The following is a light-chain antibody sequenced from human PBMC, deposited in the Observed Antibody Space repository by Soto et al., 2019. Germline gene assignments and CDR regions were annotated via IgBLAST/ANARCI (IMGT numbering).Light chain of an antibody. CDR2: DTS. J-gene: IGKJ1*01. Sequence: EIVLTQSPGTLSLSPGETATLSCRASESIRNNYLAWYQQSPGQPPRVLFYDTSTRTTGTPDRFSGSGSGTDFTLIISRLEPEDSAVYYCQQSGSSSWTFGQGTKVEIK. CDR3: QQSGSSSWT. CDR1: ESIRNNY. V-gene: IGKV3-20*01.